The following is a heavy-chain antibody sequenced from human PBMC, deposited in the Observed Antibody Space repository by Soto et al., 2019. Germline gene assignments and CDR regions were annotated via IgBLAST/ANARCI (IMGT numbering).Heavy chain of an antibody. Sequence: EVQLVESGGGLVQPGGSLRLSCAVSGFIFSRYWMTWVRQAPGKGLEWVANIKQDGSEEYYADSVKGRFTISRDNAKISLHLQMKSLRAGDTAVYYCARYLPSGPIDSLGQGTLVTVSS. CDR2: IKQDGSEE. CDR3: ARYLPSGPIDS. CDR1: GFIFSRYW. J-gene: IGHJ4*02. D-gene: IGHD3-9*01. V-gene: IGHV3-7*04.